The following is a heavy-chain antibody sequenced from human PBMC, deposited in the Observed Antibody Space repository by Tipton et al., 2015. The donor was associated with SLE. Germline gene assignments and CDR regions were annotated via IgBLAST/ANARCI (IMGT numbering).Heavy chain of an antibody. D-gene: IGHD3-16*01. J-gene: IGHJ3*02. CDR2: IRYDGSNK. CDR3: ARTKIMKSAAFDI. Sequence: SLRLSCAASGFTFSSYAMHWVRQAPGKGLEWVAFIRYDGSNKYYADSVKGRFTISRDNSKNTLYLQMNSLRAEDTAVYYCARTKIMKSAAFDIWGQGTMVTVSS. V-gene: IGHV3-30*04. CDR1: GFTFSSYA.